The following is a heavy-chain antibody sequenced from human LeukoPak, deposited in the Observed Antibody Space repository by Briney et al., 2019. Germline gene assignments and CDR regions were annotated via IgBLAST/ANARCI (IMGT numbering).Heavy chain of an antibody. CDR2: IIPILGIA. J-gene: IGHJ4*02. CDR1: GGTFSSYA. CDR3: ARGPDAYYYDSSGYYPPL. D-gene: IGHD3-22*01. Sequence: SVKVSCKAAGGTFSSYAISWVRQAPGQGLEWMGRIIPILGIANYTQKFQGRVTITADKSTSTAYMELSSLRSEDTAVYYCARGPDAYYYDSSGYYPPLWGQGTLVTVSS. V-gene: IGHV1-69*04.